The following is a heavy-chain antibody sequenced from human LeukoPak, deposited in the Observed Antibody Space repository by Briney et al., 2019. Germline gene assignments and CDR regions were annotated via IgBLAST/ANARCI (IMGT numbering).Heavy chain of an antibody. CDR3: ATQASGYYYGSLDY. J-gene: IGHJ4*02. CDR1: GGSISSFF. CDR2: MHYSGST. V-gene: IGHV4-59*08. Sequence: SETLSLTCTVSGGSISSFFWSWIRQPPGKGLEWIGYMHYSGSTIYNPSLKSRVTISVDTSKNQVSLKLSSVTAADTAVYYCATQASGYYYGSLDYWGQGTLVTVSS. D-gene: IGHD5-18*01.